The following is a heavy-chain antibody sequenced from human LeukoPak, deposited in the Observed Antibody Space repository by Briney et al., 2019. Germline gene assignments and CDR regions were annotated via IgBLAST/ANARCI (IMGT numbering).Heavy chain of an antibody. CDR2: IYHSGST. V-gene: IGHV4-38-2*02. J-gene: IGHJ4*02. D-gene: IGHD4-17*01. CDR3: ARARYGGRFDY. CDR1: GYSISSGYY. Sequence: PSETLSLTCTVSGYSISSGYYWGWIRQPPGKGLEWIGSIYHSGSTYYNPSLKSRVTISVDTSKNQFSLKLSSVTAADTAVYYCARARYGGRFDYWGQGTLVTVSS.